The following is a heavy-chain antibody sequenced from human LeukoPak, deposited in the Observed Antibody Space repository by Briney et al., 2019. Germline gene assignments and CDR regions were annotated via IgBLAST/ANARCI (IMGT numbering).Heavy chain of an antibody. CDR3: TKVRSGSSNWALRVFDY. Sequence: HPGGSLRLSCAVSGFTFSNEAMGWVRQLRGGGVEWVSTISPGGGTTYYAESMKGRFTISRDNSKSTLYLEMNSLRVEDTAVYYCTKVRSGSSNWALRVFDYWGQGALVTVSS. V-gene: IGHV3-23*01. CDR1: GFTFSNEA. CDR2: ISPGGGTT. J-gene: IGHJ4*02. D-gene: IGHD4-11*01.